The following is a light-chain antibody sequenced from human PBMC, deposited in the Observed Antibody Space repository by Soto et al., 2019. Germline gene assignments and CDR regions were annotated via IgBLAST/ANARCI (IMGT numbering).Light chain of an antibody. CDR3: QQSNYYPWT. CDR2: DAS. V-gene: IGKV1-5*01. Sequence: DVQMTQSPSMVSASVGDRVTITCRASQNVENWLAWFQQRPGKAPKLLIYDASNLESGVPSRFSGSGSGTEFTLPISSLQPDDFATYYGQQSNYYPWTFGQGTKVEIK. CDR1: QNVENW. J-gene: IGKJ1*01.